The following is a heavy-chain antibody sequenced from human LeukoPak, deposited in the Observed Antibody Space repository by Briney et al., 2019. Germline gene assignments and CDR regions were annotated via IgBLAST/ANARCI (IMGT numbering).Heavy chain of an antibody. Sequence: TSVKVSCKASGYTFTGYYMHCARQAPGQGLEWKGWINPNSSGTNYAQKFQGRVTMTRDTSISTAYMELSRLRSDDTAVYYCARNERYSSGWYPSGYYYMDVWGKGTTVTVSS. J-gene: IGHJ6*03. CDR3: ARNERYSSGWYPSGYYYMDV. V-gene: IGHV1-2*02. D-gene: IGHD6-19*01. CDR1: GYTFTGYY. CDR2: INPNSSGT.